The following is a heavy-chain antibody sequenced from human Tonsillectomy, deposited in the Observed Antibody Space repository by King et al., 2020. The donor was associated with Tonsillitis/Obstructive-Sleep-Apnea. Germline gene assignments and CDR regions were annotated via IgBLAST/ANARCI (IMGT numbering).Heavy chain of an antibody. D-gene: IGHD6-6*01. Sequence: EQLVQSGGGVVQPGRSLRLSCAASGFTFSSYAIHWVRQAPGKGLEWVALISYDGSKKYYADSVKGRFTISRDNSKNTLYLQLNSLRPEDTAVYYCARAAARYDYYYYMDVWGKGTTVTVSS. J-gene: IGHJ6*03. CDR1: GFTFSSYA. CDR2: ISYDGSKK. CDR3: ARAAARYDYYYYMDV. V-gene: IGHV3-30*04.